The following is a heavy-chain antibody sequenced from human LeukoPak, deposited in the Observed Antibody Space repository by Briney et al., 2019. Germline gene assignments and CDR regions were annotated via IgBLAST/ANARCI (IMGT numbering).Heavy chain of an antibody. V-gene: IGHV3-23*01. CDR2: ISGGGGT. J-gene: IGHJ4*02. CDR3: AKEPPYCGGDCYFLLDY. Sequence: SGGSLRLSCAASGFTFSSYSMSWVRQAPGKGLEWVSGISGGGGTYYADSVKGRFTISRDNSKNTLYLQVNSLRAEDTGVYYCAKEPPYCGGDCYFLLDYWGQGTLVTVSS. D-gene: IGHD2-21*02. CDR1: GFTFSSYS.